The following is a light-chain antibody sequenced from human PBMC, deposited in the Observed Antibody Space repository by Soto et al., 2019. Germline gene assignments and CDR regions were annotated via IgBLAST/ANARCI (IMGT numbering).Light chain of an antibody. CDR2: GAS. CDR1: QSISSL. V-gene: IGKV1-39*01. Sequence: DIQLTQSPSSLSASVGDTVTTTCRASQSISSLLYWFQQKPGQAPKLLIYGASNLQSGVPSRFSGSGSGTDFTLTITSLHPEDLATYYCQQSYNIPLTFGGGTKVDIK. J-gene: IGKJ4*01. CDR3: QQSYNIPLT.